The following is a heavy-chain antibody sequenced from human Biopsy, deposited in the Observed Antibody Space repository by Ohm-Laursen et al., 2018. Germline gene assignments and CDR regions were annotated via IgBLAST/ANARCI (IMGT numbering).Heavy chain of an antibody. J-gene: IGHJ3*02. D-gene: IGHD3-22*01. CDR2: IYSSGST. CDR3: ARWTPEYDSSRYYLDAFDI. CDR1: GGSLSSYY. V-gene: IGHV4-4*07. Sequence: SETLSLTCTVSGGSLSSYYWSWIRQPAGKGLGWIGRIYSSGSTNYNPSLKSRVTLSMDTSKRQFSLKLSFVTAADTAVYYCARWTPEYDSSRYYLDAFDIWGQGTKVTVSS.